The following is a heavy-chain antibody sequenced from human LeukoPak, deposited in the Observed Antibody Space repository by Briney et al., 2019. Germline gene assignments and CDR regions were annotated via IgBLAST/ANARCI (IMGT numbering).Heavy chain of an antibody. J-gene: IGHJ3*02. CDR1: GFTFSSYW. CDR3: ARDAYATVGAFDI. CDR2: IKQDESEE. Sequence: GGSLRLSCAASGFTFSSYWMSWVRQAPGKGLEWVANIKQDESEEYYVDSVKGRFTISRDNAKNSLYLQMNSLRAEDTAVYYCARDAYATVGAFDIWGQGTMVTVSS. D-gene: IGHD4-23*01. V-gene: IGHV3-7*01.